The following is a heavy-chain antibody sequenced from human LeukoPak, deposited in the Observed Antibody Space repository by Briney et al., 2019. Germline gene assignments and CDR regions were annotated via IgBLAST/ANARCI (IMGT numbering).Heavy chain of an antibody. CDR3: AKYYYDSGSYSFDY. J-gene: IGHJ4*02. CDR2: INSVGDTT. Sequence: GESLRLSCAASGFSFNTYAMSWVRQAPGKGLERVTAINSVGDTTHYSDSVKGRFTISRDNSKNTLYLQMNSLRAEDTAVYFCAKYYYDSGSYSFDYWGQGTLVTVSS. D-gene: IGHD3-10*01. V-gene: IGHV3-23*01. CDR1: GFSFNTYA.